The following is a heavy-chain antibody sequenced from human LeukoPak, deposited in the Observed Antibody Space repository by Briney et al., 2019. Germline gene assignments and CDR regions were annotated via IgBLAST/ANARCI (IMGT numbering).Heavy chain of an antibody. Sequence: SVKVSCKASGGTFSSYAISWVRQAPGQGLEWMAGIIPILRTANYAQKLQGRVTITTDESTTTAYMELSSLRSEDTAVYYCARGPSIATWFDPWGQGTLVTVSS. J-gene: IGHJ5*02. CDR3: ARGPSIATWFDP. CDR1: GGTFSSYA. V-gene: IGHV1-69*05. CDR2: IIPILRTA. D-gene: IGHD6-6*01.